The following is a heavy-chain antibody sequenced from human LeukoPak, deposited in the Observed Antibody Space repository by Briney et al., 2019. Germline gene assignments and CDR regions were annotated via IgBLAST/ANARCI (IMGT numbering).Heavy chain of an antibody. CDR3: ARDSGTTGEVKFDP. V-gene: IGHV4-4*07. CDR1: GGSISSYY. D-gene: IGHD3-10*01. J-gene: IGHJ5*02. Sequence: SETLSLTCTVSGGSISSYYWSWIRQPAGKGLEWIGSIYYSGSTYYNPSLKSRVTISVNTSKNQFSLKLSSVTAADTAVYYCARDSGTTGEVKFDPWGQGTLVIVSS. CDR2: IYYSGST.